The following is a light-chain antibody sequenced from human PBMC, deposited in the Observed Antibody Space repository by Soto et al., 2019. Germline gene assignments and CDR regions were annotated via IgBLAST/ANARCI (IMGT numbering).Light chain of an antibody. Sequence: QSVLTQPPSASGAPGQRVTISCSGRNANIGNNFVCWYQQLPGTAPKLLIYSNDQRPSGVPDRFSGSKSGTSASLAISGLLSEDEADYYCVAWDDSLSGLVFGTGTKVP. V-gene: IGLV1-47*02. CDR1: NANIGNNF. CDR2: SND. CDR3: VAWDDSLSGLV. J-gene: IGLJ1*01.